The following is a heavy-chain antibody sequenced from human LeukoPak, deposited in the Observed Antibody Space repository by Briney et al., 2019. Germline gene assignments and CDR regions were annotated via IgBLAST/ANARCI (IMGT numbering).Heavy chain of an antibody. CDR2: ISSSSSTI. J-gene: IGHJ6*02. CDR3: AGGYSSSWYYYYYYGMDV. CDR1: GFTFSSYS. V-gene: IGHV3-48*04. D-gene: IGHD6-13*01. Sequence: RTGGSLRLSCAASGFTFSSYSMNWVRQAPGKGLEWVSYISSSSSTIYYADSVKGRFTISRDNAKNSLYLQMNRLIAEDTAVYYSAGGYSSSWYYYYYYGMDVWGQGTTVTVSS.